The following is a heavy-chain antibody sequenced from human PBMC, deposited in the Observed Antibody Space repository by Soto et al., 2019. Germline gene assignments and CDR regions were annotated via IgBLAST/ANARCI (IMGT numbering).Heavy chain of an antibody. V-gene: IGHV3-30-3*01. CDR3: ARDGGATSLFVGGMDV. CDR1: GFTFSSYA. Sequence: QVQLVESGGGVVQPGRSLRLSCAASGFTFSSYAMHWVRQAPGKGLEWVAVISYDGSNKYYADSVKGRFTISRDNSKNTLYLKMNSLRAEDTAVYYCARDGGATSLFVGGMDVWGQGTTVTVSS. CDR2: ISYDGSNK. D-gene: IGHD1-26*01. J-gene: IGHJ6*02.